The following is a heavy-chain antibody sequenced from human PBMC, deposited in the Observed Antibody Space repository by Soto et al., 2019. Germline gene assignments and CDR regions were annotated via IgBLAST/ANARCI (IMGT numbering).Heavy chain of an antibody. V-gene: IGHV4-59*08. J-gene: IGHJ3*02. D-gene: IGHD5-12*01. CDR2: IYYSGST. Sequence: PSETXSLTCTVSGGSISSYYWSWIRQPPGKGLEWIGYIYYSGSTNYNPSLKSRVTISVDTSKNQFSLKLSSVTAADTAVYYCARQLRGYSGYGRNDAFDIWGQGTMVTVSS. CDR3: ARQLRGYSGYGRNDAFDI. CDR1: GGSISSYY.